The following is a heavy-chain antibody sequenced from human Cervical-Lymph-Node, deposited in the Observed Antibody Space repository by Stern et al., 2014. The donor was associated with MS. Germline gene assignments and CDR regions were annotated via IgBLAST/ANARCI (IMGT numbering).Heavy chain of an antibody. Sequence: VQLVESGGGLVKPGGSLSLSCAASGFTFSDNSMSWIRQAPGKGLGGVSYISSSSSYTNYADSVKGRFTISRDNAKNSLYLQMSSLRAEDTAMYYCARGGWDLPFGYWGQGTLVTVSS. CDR1: GFTFSDNS. V-gene: IGHV3-11*06. D-gene: IGHD2-15*01. CDR2: ISSSSSYT. J-gene: IGHJ4*02. CDR3: ARGGWDLPFGY.